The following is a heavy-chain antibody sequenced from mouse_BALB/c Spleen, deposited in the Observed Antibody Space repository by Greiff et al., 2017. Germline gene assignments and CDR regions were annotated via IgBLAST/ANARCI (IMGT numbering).Heavy chain of an antibody. Sequence: EVQVVESGGGLVKPGGSLKLSCAASGFTFSSYAMSWVRQSPEKRLEWVAEISSGGSYTYYPDTVTGRFTISRDNAKNTLYLEMSSLRSEDTAMYYCARGGYDGYFDYWGQGTTLTVSS. CDR3: ARGGYDGYFDY. D-gene: IGHD2-3*01. CDR1: GFTFSSYA. J-gene: IGHJ2*01. CDR2: ISSGGSYT. V-gene: IGHV5-9-4*01.